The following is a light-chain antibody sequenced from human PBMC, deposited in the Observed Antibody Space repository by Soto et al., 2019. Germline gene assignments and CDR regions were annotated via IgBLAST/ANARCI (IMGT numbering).Light chain of an antibody. V-gene: IGKV1-5*03. CDR1: QSISSW. J-gene: IGKJ1*01. Sequence: DIQLTQSPSTLSACVGDSVTITCRASQSISSWLAWYEQKPGKAPKLLIYKASSLESGVPSRFSGSGSGTEFTLTISSLQPDDFATYYCQQYNSYSRTFGQGTKVDIK. CDR3: QQYNSYSRT. CDR2: KAS.